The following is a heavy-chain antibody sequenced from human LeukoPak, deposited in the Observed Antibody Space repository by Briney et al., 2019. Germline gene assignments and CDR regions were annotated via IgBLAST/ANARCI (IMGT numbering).Heavy chain of an antibody. Sequence: GGSLRLSCAASGFTFSSYAMHWVRQAPGKGLEWVAVISYDGSNKYYADSVKGRFTISRDNSKNTLYLQMNSLRAEDTAVYYCARDSPYRVRGVTTYYYYYGMDVWGQGTTVTVSS. D-gene: IGHD3-10*01. CDR1: GFTFSSYA. V-gene: IGHV3-30-3*01. CDR2: ISYDGSNK. J-gene: IGHJ6*02. CDR3: ARDSPYRVRGVTTYYYYYGMDV.